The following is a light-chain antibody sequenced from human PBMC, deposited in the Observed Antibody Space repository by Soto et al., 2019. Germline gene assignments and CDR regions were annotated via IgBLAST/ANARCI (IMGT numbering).Light chain of an antibody. CDR1: QSVSSS. J-gene: IGKJ2*01. CDR3: QQRSNWPMYT. V-gene: IGKV3-11*01. CDR2: DAS. Sequence: EIVLTQSPATLSLSPGERATLSCRASQSVSSSLAWYQQRPGQAPRLLINDASYRATGISARFSGSGSGTDFTLTISSLEPEDFAVYYCQQRSNWPMYTFGQGTKLEIK.